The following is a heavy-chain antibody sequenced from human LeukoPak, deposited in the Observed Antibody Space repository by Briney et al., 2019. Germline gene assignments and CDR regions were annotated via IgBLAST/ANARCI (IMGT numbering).Heavy chain of an antibody. CDR2: ISSGGSTI. CDR1: GFTFSDYY. Sequence: GGSLRLSCAASGFTFSDYYMSWIRQAPGKGLEWVSYISSGGSTIYYADSVKGRFTISRDNAKNSLYLQMDSLRAEDTAVYYCARSTYSSSWGDYYYYYYMDVGGKGTTVTVS. D-gene: IGHD6-6*01. J-gene: IGHJ6*03. V-gene: IGHV3-11*01. CDR3: ARSTYSSSWGDYYYYYYMDV.